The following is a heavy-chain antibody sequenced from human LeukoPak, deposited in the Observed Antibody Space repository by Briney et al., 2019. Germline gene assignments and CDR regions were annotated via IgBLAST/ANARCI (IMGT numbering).Heavy chain of an antibody. J-gene: IGHJ6*03. CDR2: INPNSGGT. V-gene: IGHV1-2*02. CDR3: ARDPGSGWFRPYYYYYMDV. D-gene: IGHD6-19*01. Sequence: SVKVSCKASGYTFTGYYMHWVRQAPGQGLEWMGWINPNSGGTNYAQKLQGRVTMTRDTSIGTAYMELSRLRSDDTAVYYCARDPGSGWFRPYYYYYMDVWGKGTTVTVSS. CDR1: GYTFTGYY.